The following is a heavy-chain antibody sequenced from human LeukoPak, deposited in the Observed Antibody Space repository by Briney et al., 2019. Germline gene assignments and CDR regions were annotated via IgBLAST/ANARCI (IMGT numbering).Heavy chain of an antibody. CDR3: ARVTGTTSYYYYGMDV. Sequence: PSETLSLTCTVSGGSVSSGSYYWSWIRQPPGKGLEWIGYIYYSGSTNYNPSLKSRVTISVDTSKNQFSLKLSSVTAADTAVYYCARVTGTTSYYYYGMDVWGQGTTVTVYS. D-gene: IGHD1-7*01. V-gene: IGHV4-61*01. J-gene: IGHJ6*02. CDR2: IYYSGST. CDR1: GGSVSSGSYY.